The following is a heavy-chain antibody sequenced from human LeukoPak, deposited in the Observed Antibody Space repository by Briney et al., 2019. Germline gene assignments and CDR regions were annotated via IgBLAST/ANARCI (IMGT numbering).Heavy chain of an antibody. V-gene: IGHV1-2*04. Sequence: ASVKVSCKASGYTFTGYYMHWVRQAPGQGLEWMGWTNPNSGGTNYAQKFQGWVTMTRDTSISTAYMELSRLRSDDTAVYYCAREASYYDILTGQYHYFDYWGQGTLVTVSS. CDR3: AREASYYDILTGQYHYFDY. CDR1: GYTFTGYY. D-gene: IGHD3-9*01. J-gene: IGHJ4*02. CDR2: TNPNSGGT.